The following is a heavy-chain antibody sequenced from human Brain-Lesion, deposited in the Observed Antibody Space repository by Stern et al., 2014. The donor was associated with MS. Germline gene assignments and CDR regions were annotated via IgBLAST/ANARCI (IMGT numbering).Heavy chain of an antibody. Sequence: VQLVESGPGLVKPSQTLSLSCTVSGGSISSGGYYWSWIRQPAGKGLEWIGRIFNSGSTSYNPSLKSRVTISIDTLQKPFSPRLNSMTAADTAVYYCARGRVVPGFQYYATDVWGQGTTVIVSS. CDR2: IFNSGST. J-gene: IGHJ6*02. V-gene: IGHV4-61*02. CDR3: ARGRVVPGFQYYATDV. CDR1: GGSISSGGYY. D-gene: IGHD2-2*01.